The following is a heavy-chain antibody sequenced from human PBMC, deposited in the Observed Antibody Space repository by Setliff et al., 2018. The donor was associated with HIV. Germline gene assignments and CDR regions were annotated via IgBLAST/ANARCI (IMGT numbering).Heavy chain of an antibody. J-gene: IGHJ5*02. Sequence: GSLRLSCVASGFTFSNFGMSWIRQPPGKGLEWVGLIYYTGIPTYNPSLSSRVTISVDTSKNQFSLKLTSVTAADTAFYYCARVSRLHPFDPWGQGVLVTVSS. CDR2: IYYTGIP. D-gene: IGHD2-15*01. V-gene: IGHV4-59*01. CDR1: GFTFSNFG. CDR3: ARVSRLHPFDP.